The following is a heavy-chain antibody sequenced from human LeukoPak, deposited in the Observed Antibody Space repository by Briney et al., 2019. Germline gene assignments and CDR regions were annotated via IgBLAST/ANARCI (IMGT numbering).Heavy chain of an antibody. J-gene: IGHJ6*02. CDR2: IYYSGST. CDR3: ARDLRDYVWGSYRYRYYYGMDV. Sequence: PSETLSLTCTVSGGSISGISYYWGWIRQPPGKGLEWIGSIYYSGSTYYNPSLKSRVTISVDTSKNQFSLKLSSVTAADTAVYYCARDLRDYVWGSYRYRYYYGMDVWGQGTTVTVSS. D-gene: IGHD3-16*02. CDR1: GGSISGISYY. V-gene: IGHV4-39*07.